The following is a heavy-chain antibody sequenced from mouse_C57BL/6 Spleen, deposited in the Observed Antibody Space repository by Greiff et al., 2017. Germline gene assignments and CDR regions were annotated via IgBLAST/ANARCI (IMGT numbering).Heavy chain of an antibody. J-gene: IGHJ2*01. Sequence: EVQRVESEGGLVQPGSSMKLSCTASGFTFSDYYMAWVRQVPEKGLEWVANINYDGSSTYYLDSLKSRFIISRDNAKNILYLQMSSLKSEDTATYYCARESKGVWYFDYWGQGTTLTVSS. V-gene: IGHV5-16*01. CDR1: GFTFSDYY. D-gene: IGHD1-3*01. CDR2: INYDGSST. CDR3: ARESKGVWYFDY.